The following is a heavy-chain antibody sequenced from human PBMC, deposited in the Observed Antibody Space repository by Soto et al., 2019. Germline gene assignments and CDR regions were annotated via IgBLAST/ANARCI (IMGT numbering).Heavy chain of an antibody. CDR2: IYYSGST. Sequence: XGTLSLTCTVSGGSISSSSDYWGWIRQPPGKGLEWIGSIYYSGSTYYNPSLKSRVTISVDTSKNQFSLKLSSVTAADTAVYYCAKTTVSYGMDVWGQGTTVTVSS. J-gene: IGHJ6*02. CDR3: AKTTVSYGMDV. CDR1: GGSISSSSDY. D-gene: IGHD4-17*01. V-gene: IGHV4-39*01.